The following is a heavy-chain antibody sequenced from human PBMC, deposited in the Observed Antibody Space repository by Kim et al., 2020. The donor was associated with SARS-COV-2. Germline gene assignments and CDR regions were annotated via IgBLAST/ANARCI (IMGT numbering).Heavy chain of an antibody. CDR2: ISYDGSNK. V-gene: IGHV3-30*04. CDR1: GFTFSSYA. CDR3: ARSPNSGYVLVIYYYYG. Sequence: GGSLRLSCAASGFTFSSYAMHWVRQAPGKGLEWVSVISYDGSNKYYADSVKGRFTISRDNSKNTLYLQMNSLRAEDTAVYYCARSPNSGYVLVIYYYYG. D-gene: IGHD5-12*01. J-gene: IGHJ6*01.